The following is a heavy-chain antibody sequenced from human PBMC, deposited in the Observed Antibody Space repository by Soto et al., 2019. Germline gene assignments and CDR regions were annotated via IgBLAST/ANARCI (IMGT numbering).Heavy chain of an antibody. V-gene: IGHV4-59*08. CDR1: GASITRDH. D-gene: IGHD6-19*01. CDR2: EYSGST. Sequence: QVQLQESGPGLVTPSETLSLTCTVSGASITRDHWNWIRQPPGKGLEWIGEYSGSTNYNPSLKSRVTISVDTSKNQFSLKLSSVTAADTAVYFCATNTSGVGGRGYWGQGTLVTVSS. CDR3: ATNTSGVGGRGY. J-gene: IGHJ4*02.